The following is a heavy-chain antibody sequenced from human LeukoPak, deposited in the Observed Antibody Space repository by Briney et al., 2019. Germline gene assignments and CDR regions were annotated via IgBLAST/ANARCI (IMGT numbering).Heavy chain of an antibody. CDR1: GFTFSSYA. Sequence: PGRSLRLSCAASGFTFSSYAMHWVRQAPGKGLECVAVISYGGSSKYYADSVKGRFTISRDNAKNSLYLQMNSLRAEDTAVYYCARVPANTWIQLWSSGYFDYWGQGTLVTVSS. CDR2: ISYGGSSK. J-gene: IGHJ4*02. CDR3: ARVPANTWIQLWSSGYFDY. D-gene: IGHD5-18*01. V-gene: IGHV3-30*04.